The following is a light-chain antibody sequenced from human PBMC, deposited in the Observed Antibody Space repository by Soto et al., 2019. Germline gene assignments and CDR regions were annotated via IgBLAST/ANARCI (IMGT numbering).Light chain of an antibody. CDR2: AAS. CDR3: QQSYSTPLT. J-gene: IGKJ4*01. Sequence: DIQMTQSPSSLSASVGDRVTITCRASQNISSYLNWYQQKPGKAPKLLIYAASSLQSGVPSRFSGSGSGTDFTLTISSLQPEDFATYYGQQSYSTPLTFGGGTKVEIK. CDR1: QNISSY. V-gene: IGKV1-39*01.